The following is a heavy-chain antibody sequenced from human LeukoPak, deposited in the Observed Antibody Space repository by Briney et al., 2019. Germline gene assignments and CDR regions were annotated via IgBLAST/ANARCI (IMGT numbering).Heavy chain of an antibody. Sequence: SQTLSLTCTVSGGSISSGDYYWSWIRQPPGKGLEWIGYIYYSGSTYYNPSLKSRVTISVDTSKNQFSLKLSSVTAADTAVYYCARVPWGEWTTVPHGWFDPWGQGTLVTVSS. D-gene: IGHD4-17*01. V-gene: IGHV4-30-4*01. J-gene: IGHJ5*02. CDR1: GGSISSGDYY. CDR2: IYYSGST. CDR3: ARVPWGEWTTVPHGWFDP.